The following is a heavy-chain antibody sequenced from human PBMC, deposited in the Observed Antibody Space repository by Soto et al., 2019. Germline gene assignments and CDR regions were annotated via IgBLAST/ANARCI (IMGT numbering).Heavy chain of an antibody. J-gene: IGHJ6*02. Sequence: PGGSLRLSCAASGFTVSSNYMSWVRQAPGKGPEWVSVIYSGGSTYYADSVKGRFTISRDNSKNTLYLQMNSLRAEDTAVYYCARDSKAAAGTHYYYGMDVWGQGTTVTVSS. CDR1: GFTVSSNY. CDR2: IYSGGST. D-gene: IGHD6-13*01. CDR3: ARDSKAAAGTHYYYGMDV. V-gene: IGHV3-53*01.